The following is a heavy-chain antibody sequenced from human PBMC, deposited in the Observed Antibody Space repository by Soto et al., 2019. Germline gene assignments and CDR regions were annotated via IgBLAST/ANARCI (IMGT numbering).Heavy chain of an antibody. CDR3: ARSIAVAGRYGFDY. CDR1: GFTVSSNY. V-gene: IGHV3-53*01. D-gene: IGHD6-19*01. CDR2: IYSGGST. J-gene: IGHJ4*02. Sequence: GGSLRLSCAASGFTVSSNYMSWVRQAPGKGLEWVSVIYSGGSTYYADSVKGRFTISRDNSKNTLYLQMNSLRAEDTAVYYCARSIAVAGRYGFDYWGQGTLVTVSS.